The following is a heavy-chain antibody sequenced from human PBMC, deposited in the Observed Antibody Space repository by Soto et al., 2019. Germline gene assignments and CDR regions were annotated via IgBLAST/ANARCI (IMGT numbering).Heavy chain of an antibody. J-gene: IGHJ4*02. D-gene: IGHD1-7*01. CDR3: ARVPGHKNSRGDF. Sequence: QVRLMQSGPEVRRPGASVTVSCKASGYTFTHYFIHWVRRAPGQGLEWMAYINPKSGDTHYSQTFRGRVSMTRDTSTDTANMGLSSLKSDDTAVYFCARVPGHKNSRGDFWGQGTPITVSS. V-gene: IGHV1-2*02. CDR2: INPKSGDT. CDR1: GYTFTHYF.